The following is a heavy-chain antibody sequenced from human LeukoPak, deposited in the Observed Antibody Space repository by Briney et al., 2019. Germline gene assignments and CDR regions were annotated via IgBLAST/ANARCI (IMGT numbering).Heavy chain of an antibody. CDR3: ARAARIVGATAYYYYYMDV. CDR2: IYTSGST. CDR1: GVSISSGSYY. V-gene: IGHV4-61*02. J-gene: IGHJ6*03. D-gene: IGHD1-26*01. Sequence: SETLSLTCTVSGVSISSGSYYWSWIRQPAGQGLEWIMRIYTSGSTYYNPSLKSRVTISVDTSKNQYSLKLSSVTAADTAVYYCARAARIVGATAYYYYYMDVWGKGTTVTVSS.